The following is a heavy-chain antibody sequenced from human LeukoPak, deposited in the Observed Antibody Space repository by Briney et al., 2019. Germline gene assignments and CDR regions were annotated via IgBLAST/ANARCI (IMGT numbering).Heavy chain of an antibody. D-gene: IGHD6-13*01. V-gene: IGHV3-48*03. J-gene: IGHJ4*02. CDR3: AKDRETTASGTFDY. CDR1: GFTFSSYE. CDR2: ISSSGSTI. Sequence: GGSLRLSCAASGFTFSSYEMNWVRQAPGKGLEWVSYISSSGSTIYYADSVKGRFTISRDNAKNSLYLQMNSLRAEDTAVYYCAKDRETTASGTFDYWGQGTLVTVSS.